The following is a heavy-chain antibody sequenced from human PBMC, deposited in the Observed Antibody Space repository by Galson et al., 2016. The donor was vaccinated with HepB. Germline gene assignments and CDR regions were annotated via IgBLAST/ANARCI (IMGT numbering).Heavy chain of an antibody. CDR3: ARAQGGQQWLASDY. D-gene: IGHD6-19*01. V-gene: IGHV3-33*08. J-gene: IGHJ4*02. Sequence: SLRLSCAASGFTFSNSAMHWVRQAPGKGLEWVAVIWYDGTDKYYADSVKGRFTISRDNSKNTLYLEMNSLRAEDTAVYYCARAQGGQQWLASDYWGQGTLLTVSS. CDR1: GFTFSNSA. CDR2: IWYDGTDK.